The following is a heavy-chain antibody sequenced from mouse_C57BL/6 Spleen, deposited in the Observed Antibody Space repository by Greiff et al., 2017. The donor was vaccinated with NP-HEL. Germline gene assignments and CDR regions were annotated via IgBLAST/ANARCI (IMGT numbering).Heavy chain of an antibody. CDR3: ASLDYSGDY. CDR2: ISSGSSTI. Sequence: DVHLVESGGGLVKPGGSLKLSCAASGFTFSDYGMHWVRQAPEKGLEWVAYISSGSSTIYYADTVKGRFTISRDNAKNTLFLQMTSLRSEDTAMYYCASLDYSGDYWGQGTTLTVSS. D-gene: IGHD2-4*01. CDR1: GFTFSDYG. V-gene: IGHV5-17*01. J-gene: IGHJ2*01.